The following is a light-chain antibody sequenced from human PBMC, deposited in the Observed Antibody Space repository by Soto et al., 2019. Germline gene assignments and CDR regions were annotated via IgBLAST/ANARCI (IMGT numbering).Light chain of an antibody. Sequence: VLTQSPATLSLSPGERATLSCRASQSVSSYLAWFQQKPGQAPRLLIYDASNRATGIPARFSGSGSGTDVSLTISSLEPDDFAVYYCHQRSNWPPWTFGQGTKVEIK. V-gene: IGKV3-11*01. CDR2: DAS. CDR1: QSVSSY. CDR3: HQRSNWPPWT. J-gene: IGKJ1*01.